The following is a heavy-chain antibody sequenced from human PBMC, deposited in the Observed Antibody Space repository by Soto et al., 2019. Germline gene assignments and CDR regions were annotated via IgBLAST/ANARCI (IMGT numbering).Heavy chain of an antibody. CDR3: ARSRLWEQHFDP. CDR2: IYYSGST. Sequence: TLSLTCTVSGGSISSGGYYWSWIRQHPGKGLEWIGYIYYSGSTFYNPFLKSRASISAHSSKKQFSLKLSSVTAADTAVYYCARSRLWEQHFDPWGRGTLVTVSS. D-gene: IGHD1-26*01. J-gene: IGHJ5*02. CDR1: GGSISSGGYY. V-gene: IGHV4-31*03.